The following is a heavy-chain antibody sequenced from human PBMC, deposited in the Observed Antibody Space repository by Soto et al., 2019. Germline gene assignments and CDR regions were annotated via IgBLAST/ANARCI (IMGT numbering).Heavy chain of an antibody. V-gene: IGHV4-34*01. D-gene: IGHD3-22*01. CDR2: INHSGST. CDR3: ARWTYYYDSSGPSDFDY. Sequence: SETLSLTCAVYGGSFSGYYWSWIRQPPGKGLEWIGEINHSGSTNYNPSLKSRVTISVDTSKNQFSLKLSSVTAADTAVYYCARWTYYYDSSGPSDFDYWGQGTLVTVSS. J-gene: IGHJ4*02. CDR1: GGSFSGYY.